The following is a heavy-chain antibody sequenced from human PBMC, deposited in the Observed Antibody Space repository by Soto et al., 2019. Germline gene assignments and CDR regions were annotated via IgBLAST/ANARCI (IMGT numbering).Heavy chain of an antibody. CDR3: TRSYGYTFGGSLDN. CDR2: IITAFGTT. CDR1: GDTFNSYV. J-gene: IGHJ4*02. V-gene: IGHV1-69*01. Sequence: QVQLVQSXPEVKKPGSSVKVSCKASGDTFNSYVITWVRQAPGQGLEWLGGIITAFGTTSYAQNFQDRLTITADEAATTDHMEMSSLTPNDTAMYYCTRSYGYTFGGSLDNWGQGTLVTVSS. D-gene: IGHD5-18*01.